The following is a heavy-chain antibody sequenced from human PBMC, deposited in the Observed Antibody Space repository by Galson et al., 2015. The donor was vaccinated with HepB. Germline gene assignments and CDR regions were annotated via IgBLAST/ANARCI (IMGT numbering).Heavy chain of an antibody. CDR1: GYTFTSYA. Sequence: SVKVSCKASGYTFTSYAMHWVRQAPGQGLEWMGWISPSNSNTKYGRNLQGRVTMTTDTSTNTAFMELRSLTFDDTAMYYCARGGMATIGGPTFDYWGQGALVTVSS. CDR2: ISPSNSNT. D-gene: IGHD5-24*01. J-gene: IGHJ4*02. CDR3: ARGGMATIGGPTFDY. V-gene: IGHV1-18*01.